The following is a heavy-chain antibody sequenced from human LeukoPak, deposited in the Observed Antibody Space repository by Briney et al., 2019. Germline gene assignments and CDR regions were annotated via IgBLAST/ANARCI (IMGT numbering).Heavy chain of an antibody. J-gene: IGHJ3*02. Sequence: GGSLRLSCAASGFTFSSYGTHWVRQAPGKGLEWVAVIWYDGSNKYYADSVKGRFTISRDNSKNTLYLQMNSLRAEDTAVYYGARDRSGSYYNDAFEIWGQGTMVTVSS. V-gene: IGHV3-33*01. D-gene: IGHD1-26*01. CDR1: GFTFSSYG. CDR3: ARDRSGSYYNDAFEI. CDR2: IWYDGSNK.